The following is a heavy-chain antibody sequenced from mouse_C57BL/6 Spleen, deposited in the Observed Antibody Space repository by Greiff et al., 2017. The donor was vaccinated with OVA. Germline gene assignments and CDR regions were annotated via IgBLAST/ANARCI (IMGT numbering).Heavy chain of an antibody. Sequence: EVKLVESGEGLVKPGGSLKLSCAASGFTFSSYAMSWVRQTPEKRLEWVAYISSGGDYIYYADTVKGRFTISRDNARNTLYLQMSSLKSEDTAMYYCTREDYYGNLDYWGQGTSVTVSS. J-gene: IGHJ4*01. V-gene: IGHV5-9-1*02. CDR3: TREDYYGNLDY. CDR1: GFTFSSYA. CDR2: ISSGGDYI. D-gene: IGHD2-1*01.